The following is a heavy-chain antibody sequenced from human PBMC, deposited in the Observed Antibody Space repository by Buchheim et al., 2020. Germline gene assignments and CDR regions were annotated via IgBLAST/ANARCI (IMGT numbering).Heavy chain of an antibody. CDR2: IKEDGREK. Sequence: EVQLVESGGGLVQPGGSLRLSCAASGFTFKTYWMSWVRQAPGKGLEWVANIKEDGREKKYVDSVKGRFAVSRDNAKNSLYLEMNSLRVEDTAVYYCARGYGDFDYWGQGTL. D-gene: IGHD1-1*01. CDR3: ARGYGDFDY. CDR1: GFTFKTYW. J-gene: IGHJ4*02. V-gene: IGHV3-7*01.